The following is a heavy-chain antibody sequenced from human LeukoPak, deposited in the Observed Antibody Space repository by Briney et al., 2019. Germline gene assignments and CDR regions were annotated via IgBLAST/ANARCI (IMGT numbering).Heavy chain of an antibody. CDR2: IYYSGST. CDR1: GYSISSGYY. V-gene: IGHV4-61*01. Sequence: SETMSLTCTVSGYSISSGYYWGWIRQPPGKGLEWIGYIYYSGSTNYNPSLKSRVTISVDTSKNQFSLKLSSVTAADTAVYCCAASPYYGSGSYYEAPFDYWGQGTLVTVSS. CDR3: AASPYYGSGSYYEAPFDY. D-gene: IGHD3-10*01. J-gene: IGHJ4*02.